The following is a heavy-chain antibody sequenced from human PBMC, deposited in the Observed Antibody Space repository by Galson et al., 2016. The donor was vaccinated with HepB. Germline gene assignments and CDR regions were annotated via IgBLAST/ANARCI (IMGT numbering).Heavy chain of an antibody. CDR1: GFIVSRKY. V-gene: IGHV3-53*01. CDR3: EAYSDPFDL. D-gene: IGHD3-16*01. J-gene: IGHJ3*01. Sequence: SLRLSCAASGFIVSRKYMSWARQAPGEGLEWVSVIFSGDATYYRDSVKGRFTISRDISRNTLYLPMNNLRAEDTAVYYCEAYSDPFDLWGQGTMVTVSS. CDR2: IFSGDAT.